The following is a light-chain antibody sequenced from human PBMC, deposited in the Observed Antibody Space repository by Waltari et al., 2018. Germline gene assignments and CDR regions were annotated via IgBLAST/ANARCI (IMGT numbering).Light chain of an antibody. J-gene: IGKJ2*01. CDR2: RTA. CDR3: QQSEGIPYT. Sequence: DIQMTQSPSSLSESVGERDTISCRASQSVGRYLNWYKQKPGEAPKLLIYRTAHLEGGVPPRFSGSGSETDFTLTISSLQTEDFATYHCQQSEGIPYTFGQGTKLEL. V-gene: IGKV1-39*01. CDR1: QSVGRY.